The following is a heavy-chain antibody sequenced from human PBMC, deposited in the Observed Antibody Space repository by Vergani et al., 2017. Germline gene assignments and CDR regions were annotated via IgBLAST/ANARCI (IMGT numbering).Heavy chain of an antibody. CDR3: ERGLSRGASLNWFDP. J-gene: IGHJ5*02. V-gene: IGHV4-59*01. D-gene: IGHD2-15*01. Sequence: QVQLQESGPGLVKPSETLSLTCTVSGGSISSYYWSWIRQPPGKGLEWIGYIYYSGSTNYNPSLKSRVTISVDTSKNQFSLKLSSVTAADTAVYYCERGLSRGASLNWFDPWGQGTLVTVSS. CDR1: GGSISSYY. CDR2: IYYSGST.